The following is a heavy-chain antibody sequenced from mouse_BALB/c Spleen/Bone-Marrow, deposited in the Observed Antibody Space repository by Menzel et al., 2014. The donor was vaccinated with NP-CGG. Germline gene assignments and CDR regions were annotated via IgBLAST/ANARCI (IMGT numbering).Heavy chain of an antibody. V-gene: IGHV1S137*01. J-gene: IGHJ2*01. CDR1: GYTFTDYA. CDR2: ISTYYGDA. CDR3: ARDLDY. Sequence: QAQLKQSGAELVRPGVSVKISCKGSGYTFTDYALHWVKQSHAKSLEWIGVISTYYGDATYNQKFKGKATMTVDKSSSTAYMELARLTSEDSAIYYCARDLDYWGQGTTLTVSS.